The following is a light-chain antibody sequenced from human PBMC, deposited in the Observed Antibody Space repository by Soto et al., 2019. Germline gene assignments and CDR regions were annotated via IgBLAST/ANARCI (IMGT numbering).Light chain of an antibody. V-gene: IGKV1-9*01. CDR2: AAS. J-gene: IGKJ4*01. CDR3: QHLRSYPST. Sequence: IQLTQSPSSLSASVGDRVTITCRASQDISSSLAWYQQKPGKAPKLLIYAASILQSGVPSRFSGSGFGTDFTLTISSLRAEDFASYFCQHLRSYPSTFGGGTKVEIK. CDR1: QDISSS.